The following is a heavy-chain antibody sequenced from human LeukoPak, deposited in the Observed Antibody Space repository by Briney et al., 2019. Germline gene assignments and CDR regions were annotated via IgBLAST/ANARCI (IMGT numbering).Heavy chain of an antibody. CDR2: IKQDGSEK. J-gene: IGHJ4*02. D-gene: IGHD1-7*01. CDR1: GFSFSDYW. CDR3: ARGWNYAFRFDY. Sequence: GGSLRLSCAASGFSFSDYWMTWVRQAPGKGLEWVAHIKQDGSEKYNVDSIKGRFTISRDNAKNLVYLQMNSLRAEDTAVYYCARGWNYAFRFDYWGQGTLVTVSS. V-gene: IGHV3-7*01.